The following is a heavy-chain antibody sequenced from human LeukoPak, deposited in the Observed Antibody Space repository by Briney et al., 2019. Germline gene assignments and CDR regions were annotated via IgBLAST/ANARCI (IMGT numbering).Heavy chain of an antibody. V-gene: IGHV1-69*06. CDR1: GGTFSSYA. Sequence: GSSVKVSCKASGGTFSSYAITWVRQAPGQGLEYMGGIIPIFGTANYAQKFQGRVTITADKSTSTAYMELSSLRSEDTAVYYCARVSYGYFDYWGQGTLVTVSS. CDR2: IIPIFGTA. CDR3: ARVSYGYFDY. D-gene: IGHD5-18*01. J-gene: IGHJ4*02.